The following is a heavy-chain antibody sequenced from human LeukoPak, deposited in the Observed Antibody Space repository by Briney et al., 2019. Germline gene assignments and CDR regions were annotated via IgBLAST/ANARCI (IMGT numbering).Heavy chain of an antibody. J-gene: IGHJ5*02. D-gene: IGHD2-2*01. Sequence: SGPSLVKPTQTLTLTCPFSGISFNTSGVAVCCIRQPPGKAMARLALLNWDDGMHYTPPLKSRHPITMETSKNVVLVTLTSMEPVDTATYYGAHRRRVVPPAPWVSFDPWGQGTLVKVSS. V-gene: IGHV2-5*02. CDR1: GISFNTSGVA. CDR2: LNWDDGM. CDR3: AHRRRVVPPAPWVSFDP.